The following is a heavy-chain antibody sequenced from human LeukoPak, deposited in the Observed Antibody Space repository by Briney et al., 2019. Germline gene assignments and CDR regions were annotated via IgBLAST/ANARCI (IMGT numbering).Heavy chain of an antibody. V-gene: IGHV3-23*01. CDR1: GFTFSSYA. Sequence: GGSLRLSCAASGFTFSSYAMSWVRQAPGKGLEWVSAISGSGSSTYYADSVKGRFTISRDNSKNTLYLQMNSLRAEDTAVYYCAKNPGITIFGVVIMEENYFDYWGQGTLVTVSS. J-gene: IGHJ4*02. CDR2: ISGSGSST. D-gene: IGHD3-3*01. CDR3: AKNPGITIFGVVIMEENYFDY.